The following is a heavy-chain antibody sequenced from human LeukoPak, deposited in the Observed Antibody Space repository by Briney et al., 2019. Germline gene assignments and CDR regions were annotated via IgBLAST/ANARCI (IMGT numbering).Heavy chain of an antibody. CDR2: ISGSGDNT. D-gene: IGHD4-23*01. J-gene: IGHJ3*02. CDR1: GFTFKSYG. V-gene: IGHV3-23*01. CDR3: AKNMGYGGNSAFDI. Sequence: GGSLRLSCAASGFTFKSYGTSWVRQAPGKGLEWVSVISGSGDNTNYADPVKGRFTISRDNSKNTLYVQMNSLRAEDTAVYYCAKNMGYGGNSAFDIWGQGTMVTVSS.